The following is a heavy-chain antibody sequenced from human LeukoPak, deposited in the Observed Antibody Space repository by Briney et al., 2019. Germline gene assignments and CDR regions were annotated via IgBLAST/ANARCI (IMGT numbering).Heavy chain of an antibody. Sequence: ASVEVSCKASGYTFTNYGISWVRQAPGQGLEWMGWISAYNGNTNHAQSLQGRVTMTTDTSTSTAYMELRSLRSDDTAVYYCARDSSPWLALDYWGQGTLVTVSS. CDR1: GYTFTNYG. CDR3: ARDSSPWLALDY. CDR2: ISAYNGNT. D-gene: IGHD6-19*01. V-gene: IGHV1-18*04. J-gene: IGHJ4*02.